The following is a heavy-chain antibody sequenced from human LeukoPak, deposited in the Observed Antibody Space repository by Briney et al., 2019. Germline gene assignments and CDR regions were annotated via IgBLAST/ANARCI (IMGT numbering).Heavy chain of an antibody. CDR1: GYTFTSYA. CDR3: ARTKAGSSWYNYYYYYMDV. V-gene: IGHV1-69*06. Sequence: ASVKVSCKASGYTFTSYAMHWVRQAPGQRLEWMGGIIPIFGTANYAQKFQGRVTITADKSTSTAYMELSSLRSEDTAVYYCARTKAGSSWYNYYYYYMDVWGKGTTVTVSS. D-gene: IGHD6-13*01. CDR2: IIPIFGTA. J-gene: IGHJ6*03.